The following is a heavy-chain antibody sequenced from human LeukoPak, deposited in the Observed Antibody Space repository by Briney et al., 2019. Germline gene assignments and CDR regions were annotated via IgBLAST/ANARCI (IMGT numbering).Heavy chain of an antibody. D-gene: IGHD3-9*01. Sequence: SETLSLTCTVSGGSISSYYWSWIRQPPGKGLEWIGYIYTSGSTNYNPSLKSRVTISVDTSKNQFSLKLSSVTAADTAVYYCARVEEYYDILPGYPERWFDPWGQGTLVTVSS. J-gene: IGHJ5*02. V-gene: IGHV4-4*09. CDR1: GGSISSYY. CDR2: IYTSGST. CDR3: ARVEEYYDILPGYPERWFDP.